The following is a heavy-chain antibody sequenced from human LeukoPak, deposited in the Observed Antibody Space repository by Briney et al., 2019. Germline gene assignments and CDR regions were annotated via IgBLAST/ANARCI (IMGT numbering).Heavy chain of an antibody. V-gene: IGHV3-7*01. CDR3: AGGPGFLIDC. CDR2: INQGGSQK. J-gene: IGHJ4*02. D-gene: IGHD3-3*01. Sequence: PGGSLRLSCAASGLTFSSHWMHWVRQASGKGLEWVANINQGGSQKHYVDSVKGRLTISRDNAKNLLYLQMDSLRAEDTAVYYCAGGPGFLIDCWGQGSLVTVSS. CDR1: GLTFSSHW.